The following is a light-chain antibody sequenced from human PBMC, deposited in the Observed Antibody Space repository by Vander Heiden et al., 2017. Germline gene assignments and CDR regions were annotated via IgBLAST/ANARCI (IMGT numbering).Light chain of an antibody. V-gene: IGKV1-5*03. J-gene: IGKJ2*01. CDR1: QSISNW. Sequence: DIQMTKSPSTLSASVGDRVTITCRASQSISNWLAWYQQRPGKAPKLLIYQASTLESGVPSRFSGSGYGTEFTLTSRSRKMDNFAPYTCQQNHSYFSYTFGQRTKMEIK. CDR3: QQNHSYFSYT. CDR2: QAS.